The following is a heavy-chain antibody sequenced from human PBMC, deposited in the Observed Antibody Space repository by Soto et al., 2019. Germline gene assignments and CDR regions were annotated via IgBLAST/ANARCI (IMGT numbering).Heavy chain of an antibody. CDR2: ISTSSSNI. CDR1: GFTFSSYR. J-gene: IGHJ3*02. CDR3: ARDWYSNALAPDAFDI. D-gene: IGHD5-18*01. Sequence: EVQLVESGGGLVQPGESLRLSCAAPGFTFSSYRLNWVRQAPGKGLEWVSYISTSSSNIYYADSVKGRFTISRDNANNSLYLQMNRRRDGDTAVYYCARDWYSNALAPDAFDIWGQGTMVIVSS. V-gene: IGHV3-48*02.